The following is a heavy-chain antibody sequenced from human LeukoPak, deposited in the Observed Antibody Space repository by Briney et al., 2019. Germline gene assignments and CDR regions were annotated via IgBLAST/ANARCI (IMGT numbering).Heavy chain of an antibody. CDR2: IYHSGST. V-gene: IGHV4-30-2*01. CDR1: GGSISSGGYY. J-gene: IGHJ3*02. Sequence: SQTLSLTCTVSGGSISSGGYYWIWIRQHPGKGLEWIGYIYHSGSTYYNPSLKSRVTITVDRSKNQFSLKLSSVTAADTAVYYCARDDRRADAFDIWGQGTMVTVSS. CDR3: ARDDRRADAFDI.